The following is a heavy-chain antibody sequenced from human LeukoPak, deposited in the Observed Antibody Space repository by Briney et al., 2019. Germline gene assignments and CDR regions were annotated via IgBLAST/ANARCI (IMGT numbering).Heavy chain of an antibody. J-gene: IGHJ4*02. CDR2: SYHSGST. D-gene: IGHD3-10*01. Sequence: PSETLSLTCAVSGYSISSGYYWGWIRQPPGKGLEWIGSSYHSGSTYYNPSLKSRVTISVDTSKNQFSLKLSSVTAADTAVYYCARAQDTMIRGVILRIDYWGQGTLVTVSS. CDR3: ARAQDTMIRGVILRIDY. CDR1: GYSISSGYY. V-gene: IGHV4-38-2*01.